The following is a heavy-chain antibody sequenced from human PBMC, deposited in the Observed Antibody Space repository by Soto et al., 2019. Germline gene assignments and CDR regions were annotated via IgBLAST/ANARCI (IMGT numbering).Heavy chain of an antibody. CDR3: AREGVDSSGYEYYFDY. D-gene: IGHD3-22*01. J-gene: IGHJ4*02. CDR1: GFTFSSYA. CDR2: ISYDGSNK. Sequence: QVQLVESGGGVVQPGRSLRLSCAASGFTFSSYAMHWVRQAPGKGLEGGAVISYDGSNKYYADSVKGRFTISRDNSKNTLYLQMNSLRAEDTAVYYCAREGVDSSGYEYYFDYWGQGTLVTVSS. V-gene: IGHV3-30-3*01.